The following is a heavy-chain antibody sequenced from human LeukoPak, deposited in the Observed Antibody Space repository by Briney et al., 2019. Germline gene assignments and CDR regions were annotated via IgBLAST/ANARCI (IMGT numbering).Heavy chain of an antibody. CDR1: GYTFTSYY. J-gene: IGHJ4*02. CDR2: INPNSGGT. V-gene: IGHV1-2*02. D-gene: IGHD2-8*02. CDR3: ASGHLLLGVYFFDC. Sequence: ASVKVSCKASGYTFTSYYVNWVRQAPGQGLEWMGWINPNSGGTNYAQKFQGRVTLTRDTSISTAYMELSSLRSDDTAVYYCASGHLLLGVYFFDCWGQGTLVTVSS.